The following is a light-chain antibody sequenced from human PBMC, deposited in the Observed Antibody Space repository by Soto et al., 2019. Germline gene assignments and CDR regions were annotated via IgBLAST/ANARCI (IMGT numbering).Light chain of an antibody. Sequence: EIVMTQSPATLSVSPGERATLSCRASQSVSNNLAWYQKKPGQAPRLLIYGASTRATGIPARFSGGGSGTECTLTISSLQSEDFAVYYCQQYNNWWTFGQGTRVEIK. V-gene: IGKV3-15*01. CDR1: QSVSNN. CDR3: QQYNNWWT. J-gene: IGKJ1*01. CDR2: GAS.